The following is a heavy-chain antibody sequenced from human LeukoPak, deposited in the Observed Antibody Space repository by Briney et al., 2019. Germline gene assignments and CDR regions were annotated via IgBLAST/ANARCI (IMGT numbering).Heavy chain of an antibody. Sequence: SETLSLTCTVSGYSISSGYYWGWIRQPPGKGLEWIGSIDHSGSTYSNPSLKSRVTISAGTSKNPFSLKLSSVTAANTAVYYCAREHSGYDYPPRKGVYDYWAREPWSPSPQ. J-gene: IGHJ4*02. CDR3: AREHSGYDYPPRKGVYDY. V-gene: IGHV4-38-2*02. D-gene: IGHD5-12*01. CDR2: IDHSGST. CDR1: GYSISSGYY.